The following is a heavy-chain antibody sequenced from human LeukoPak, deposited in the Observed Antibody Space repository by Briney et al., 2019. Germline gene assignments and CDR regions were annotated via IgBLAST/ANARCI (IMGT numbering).Heavy chain of an antibody. CDR2: IKQDGSEK. Sequence: GGSLRLSCAASGFTFSSYWMSWVRQAPGKGLEWVANIKQDGSEKYYVDSVKGRFTISRDNAKNSLYLQMNSLRAEDTAVYYCARDFPLSWNDYVWGSFSAPPSDYWGQGTLVTVSS. CDR1: GFTFSSYW. D-gene: IGHD3-16*01. V-gene: IGHV3-7*01. J-gene: IGHJ4*02. CDR3: ARDFPLSWNDYVWGSFSAPPSDY.